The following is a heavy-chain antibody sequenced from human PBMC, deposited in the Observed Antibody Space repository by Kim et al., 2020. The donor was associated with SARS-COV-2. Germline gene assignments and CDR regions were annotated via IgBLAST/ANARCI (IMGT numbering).Heavy chain of an antibody. CDR2: T. Sequence: TKFSQKFQGRVTISRDTSASTVYMEVSSRRSEDTAVYYCARGGNWNDAFDYWGQGTLVTVSS. D-gene: IGHD1-1*01. V-gene: IGHV1-3*01. CDR3: ARGGNWNDAFDY. J-gene: IGHJ4*02.